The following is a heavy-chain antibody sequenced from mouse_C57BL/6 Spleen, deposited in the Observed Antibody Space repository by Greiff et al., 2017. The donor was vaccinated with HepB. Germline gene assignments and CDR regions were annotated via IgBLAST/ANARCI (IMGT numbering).Heavy chain of an antibody. J-gene: IGHJ3*01. CDR2: IYPRDGST. CDR1: GYTFTSYD. D-gene: IGHD1-1*01. CDR3: AKSLIYYYGSSYDWFAY. Sequence: VQLQQSGPELVKPGASVKLSCKASGYTFTSYDINWVKQRPGQGLEWIGWIYPRDGSTKYNEKFKGKATLTVDTSSSTAYMELHSLTSEDSAVYFCAKSLIYYYGSSYDWFAYWGQGTLVTVSA. V-gene: IGHV1-85*01.